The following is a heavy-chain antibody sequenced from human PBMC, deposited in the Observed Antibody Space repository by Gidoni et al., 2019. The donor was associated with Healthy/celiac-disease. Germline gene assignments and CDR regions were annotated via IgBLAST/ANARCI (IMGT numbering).Heavy chain of an antibody. V-gene: IGHV3-30*18. Sequence: QVPLVESGGGVVQPGRSLRLSCAASGFPFRSYGMHWVRQAPGKGLEWVAVISYDGSNKYYADSVKGRFTISRDNSKNTLYLQMNSLRAEDTAVYYCAKASPMYSSSTGGYGMDVWGQGTTVTVSS. CDR1: GFPFRSYG. CDR3: AKASPMYSSSTGGYGMDV. J-gene: IGHJ6*02. D-gene: IGHD6-6*01. CDR2: ISYDGSNK.